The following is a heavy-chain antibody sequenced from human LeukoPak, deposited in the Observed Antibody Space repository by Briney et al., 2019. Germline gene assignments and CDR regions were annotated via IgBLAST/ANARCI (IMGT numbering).Heavy chain of an antibody. D-gene: IGHD4-17*01. V-gene: IGHV3-21*01. J-gene: IGHJ4*02. Sequence: GGSLRLSCAASGFTFSSYSMNRVRQAPGKGLEWVSSISSSSSYIYYADSVKGRFTISKDNAKNSLYLQMNSLRAEDTAVYYCATLGDYGDYGDYWGQGTLVTVSS. CDR1: GFTFSSYS. CDR3: ATLGDYGDYGDY. CDR2: ISSSSSYI.